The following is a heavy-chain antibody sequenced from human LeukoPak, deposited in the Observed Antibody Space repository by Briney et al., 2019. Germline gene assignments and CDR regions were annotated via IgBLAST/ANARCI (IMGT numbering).Heavy chain of an antibody. CDR1: GYSISSGYY. D-gene: IGHD1-20*01. CDR3: ARDPGYTANWNYFDY. V-gene: IGHV4-38-2*02. J-gene: IGHJ4*02. CDR2: FHHPGTT. Sequence: SETLSLTCAVSGYSISSGYYWGWIRPPPGKGLEWIGTFHHPGTTYYNPSLSSRVTISVDTSKSQFSLRLNSVTAADTAVYFCARDPGYTANWNYFDYWGQGALVTVSS.